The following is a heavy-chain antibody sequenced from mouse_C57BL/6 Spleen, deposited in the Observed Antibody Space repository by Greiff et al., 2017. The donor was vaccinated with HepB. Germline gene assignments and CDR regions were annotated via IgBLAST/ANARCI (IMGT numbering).Heavy chain of an antibody. D-gene: IGHD2-1*01. Sequence: EVKLVESGPGLVKPSQSLSLTCSVTGYSITSGYYWNWIRQFPGNKLEWMGYISYDGSNNYNPSLKNRISITRDTSKNQFFLKLNSVTNEDTATYYCAREGNYGCDYWGQGTTLTVSS. CDR2: ISYDGSN. J-gene: IGHJ2*01. CDR3: AREGNYGCDY. V-gene: IGHV3-6*01. CDR1: GYSITSGYY.